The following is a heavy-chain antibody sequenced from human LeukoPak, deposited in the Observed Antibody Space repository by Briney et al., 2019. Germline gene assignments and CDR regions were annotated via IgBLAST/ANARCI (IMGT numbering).Heavy chain of an antibody. V-gene: IGHV3-48*02. CDR1: TFTINSYN. CDR3: ARAYSSSSGRDAFDS. Sequence: PGVTLSLSCAASTFTINSYNMIRLPHAPGKGLVWVFYISISSNTIYHADSVKGRFTISRDTAKPSLFLQMNSLRDEDTAVYYCARAYSSSSGRDAFDSWGRGTLVTVSS. J-gene: IGHJ3*02. CDR2: ISISSNTI. D-gene: IGHD6-6*01.